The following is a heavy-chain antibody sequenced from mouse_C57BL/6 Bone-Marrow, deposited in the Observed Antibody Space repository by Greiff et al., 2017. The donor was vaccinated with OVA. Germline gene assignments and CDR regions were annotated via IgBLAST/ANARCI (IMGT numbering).Heavy chain of an antibody. J-gene: IGHJ2*01. V-gene: IGHV5-12*01. CDR1: GFTFSDYY. CDR2: ISNGGGST. Sequence: EVKVVESGGGLVQPGGSLKLSCAASGFTFSDYYMYWVRQTPEKRLEWVAYISNGGGSTDYPDTVKGRFTISRDNAKNTLYLQMSRLKSEDTAMYYCARRGAYYSNSFDYWGQGTTLTVSS. CDR3: ARRGAYYSNSFDY. D-gene: IGHD2-5*01.